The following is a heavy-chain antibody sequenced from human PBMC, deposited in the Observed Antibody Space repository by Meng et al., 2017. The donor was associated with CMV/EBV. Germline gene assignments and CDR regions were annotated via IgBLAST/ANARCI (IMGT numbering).Heavy chain of an antibody. D-gene: IGHD6-13*01. Sequence: GSLRLSCAVSGGSISSSSYYWGWIRQPPGKGLEWIGSMSYSGSTYYNPSLQSRVTISVNTSQNHFPLNLGPVTAADTAVYYCAKDLAYTSSGWYLWGRGTLVTVSS. CDR2: MSYSGST. V-gene: IGHV4-39*06. J-gene: IGHJ4*02. CDR3: AKDLAYTSSGWYL. CDR1: GGSISSSSYY.